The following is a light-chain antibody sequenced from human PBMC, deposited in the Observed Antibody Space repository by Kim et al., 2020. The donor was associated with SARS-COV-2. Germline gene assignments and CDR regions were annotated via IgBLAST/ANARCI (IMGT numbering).Light chain of an antibody. J-gene: IGKJ4*01. Sequence: SLSPGERATLSCRASQSVTGKLAWYQQKPGQAPRLLIFAASTRATGVPARFSGSGSGTEFTLTVNSLQSEDFAVYYCQQYSDWPLTFGGGTKVDIK. CDR1: QSVTGK. CDR2: AAS. V-gene: IGKV3-15*01. CDR3: QQYSDWPLT.